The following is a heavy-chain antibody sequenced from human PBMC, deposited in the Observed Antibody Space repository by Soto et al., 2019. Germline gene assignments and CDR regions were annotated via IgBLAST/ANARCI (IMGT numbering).Heavy chain of an antibody. J-gene: IGHJ6*02. D-gene: IGHD6-13*01. V-gene: IGHV3-15*01. CDR2: IKSKTDGGTT. CDR1: GFTFSNAW. CDR3: TTDGSSWYDYYYGMDV. Sequence: GGSLRLSCAASGFTFSNAWMSWVRQAPGKGLEWVGRIKSKTDGGTTDYAAPAKGRFTISRDDSKNTLYLQMNSLKTEDTAVYYCTTDGSSWYDYYYGMDVWGQGTTVTVSS.